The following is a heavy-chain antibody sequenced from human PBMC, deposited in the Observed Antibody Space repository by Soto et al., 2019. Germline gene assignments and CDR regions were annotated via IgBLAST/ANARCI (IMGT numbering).Heavy chain of an antibody. V-gene: IGHV4-59*08. Sequence: SETLSLTCTVSGASITTYHWSWFRQPPGKGLESLGYIYHTGSTNSNPSLKSRLTISIDTAKNQFSLNLSSVTAADTAVYYCARLVGSGWPDYWGQGTLVTVSS. CDR3: ARLVGSGWPDY. D-gene: IGHD6-19*01. CDR2: IYHTGST. J-gene: IGHJ4*02. CDR1: GASITTYH.